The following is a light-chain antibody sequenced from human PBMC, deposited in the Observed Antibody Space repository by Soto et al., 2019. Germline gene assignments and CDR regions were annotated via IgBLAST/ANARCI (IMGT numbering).Light chain of an antibody. V-gene: IGLV1-51*01. CDR2: DDN. CDR1: SSNIGGNS. CDR3: GSWDSSLSAYA. Sequence: QSVLTQPTSVSAAPGQKVTISCSGSSSNIGGNSVSWYQQLPGTAPKLLIYDDNKRPSGIPDRFSGSKSGTSATLGITGFQTGDEADYYCGSWDSSLSAYAFGTGTKVTVL. J-gene: IGLJ1*01.